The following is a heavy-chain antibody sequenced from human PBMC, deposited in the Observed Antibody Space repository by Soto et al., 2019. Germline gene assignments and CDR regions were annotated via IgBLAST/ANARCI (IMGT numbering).Heavy chain of an antibody. D-gene: IGHD3-3*01. CDR1: GGSISSYY. Sequence: PSETLSLTCTVSGGSISSYYWSWIRQPPGKGLEWIGYIYYSGSTNYNPSLKSRVTISVDTSKNQFSLKLSSVTAADTDVYYCARAGRGVVITGYYGMDVWGQGTTVTVSS. V-gene: IGHV4-59*01. J-gene: IGHJ6*02. CDR2: IYYSGST. CDR3: ARAGRGVVITGYYGMDV.